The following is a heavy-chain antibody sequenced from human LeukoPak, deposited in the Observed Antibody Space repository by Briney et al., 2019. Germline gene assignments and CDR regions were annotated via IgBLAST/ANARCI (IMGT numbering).Heavy chain of an antibody. J-gene: IGHJ4*02. CDR2: IYYSGNT. D-gene: IGHD3-9*01. CDR1: GGSIFSSNSY. V-gene: IGHV4-39*01. Sequence: SETLSLTCTVSGGSIFSSNSYWGWIRQPPGKGLEWIGSIYYSGNTYYNASLKSRVTISVDTSKNQFSLKLNSVTAADTAVYFCAKEPHMLTNYYTDYFEYWGQGTLVTVSS. CDR3: AKEPHMLTNYYTDYFEY.